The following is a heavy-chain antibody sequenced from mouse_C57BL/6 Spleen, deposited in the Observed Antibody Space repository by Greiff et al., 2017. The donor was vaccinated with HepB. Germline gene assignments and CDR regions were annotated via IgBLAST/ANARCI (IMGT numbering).Heavy chain of an antibody. J-gene: IGHJ3*01. V-gene: IGHV3-6*01. CDR1: GYSITSGYY. Sequence: VQLKESGPGLVKPSQSLSLTCSVTGYSITSGYYWNWIRQFPGNKLEWMGYISYDGSNNYNPSLKNRISITRDTSKNQFFLKLNSVTTEDTATYYCARGNFLAWFAYWGQGTLVTVSA. CDR2: ISYDGSN. CDR3: ARGNFLAWFAY. D-gene: IGHD2-1*01.